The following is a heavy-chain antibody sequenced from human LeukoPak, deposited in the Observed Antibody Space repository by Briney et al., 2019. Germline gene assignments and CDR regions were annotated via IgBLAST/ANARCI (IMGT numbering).Heavy chain of an antibody. V-gene: IGHV4-31*03. CDR3: ARVLTFGGVIAN. D-gene: IGHD3-16*02. J-gene: IGHJ4*02. CDR2: IYNSGST. Sequence: PSKTLSLTCTVSGGSISSGGYYWSWIRQHPGKGLEWLGNIYNSGSTYYNPSLKSRVTISVDTSKNQFSLKLSSVTAADTAVYYCARVLTFGGVIANWGQGTLVTVSS. CDR1: GGSISSGGYY.